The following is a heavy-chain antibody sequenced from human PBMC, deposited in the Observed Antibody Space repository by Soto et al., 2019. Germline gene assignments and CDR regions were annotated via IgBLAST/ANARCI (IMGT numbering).Heavy chain of an antibody. CDR1: GYTFTSFY. CDR2: IHPSGTTT. V-gene: IGHV1-46*01. J-gene: IGHJ6*02. CDR3: AKPQIARHYYYVMEF. Sequence: QVQLVPSGAEVKKPGASVKVSCKASGYTFTSFYMHWVRQAPGQGLEWMGIIHPSGTTTDYAQKFQGKVTMTRDTSTSTYYMDLRSLTSEDTAVYYCAKPQIARHYYYVMEFWGQGTAVTVSS.